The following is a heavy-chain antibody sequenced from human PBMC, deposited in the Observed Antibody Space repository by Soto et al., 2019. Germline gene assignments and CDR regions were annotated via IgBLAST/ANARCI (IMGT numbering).Heavy chain of an antibody. J-gene: IGHJ5*02. V-gene: IGHV3-66*04. CDR1: GFTVSSNY. CDR2: IYSGGST. Sequence: EVQLVESGGGLVQPGGSLRLSCAASGFTVSSNYMSWVRQAPGKGLEWVSVIYSGGSTYFADSVKDRFSISRDNSKNTLHLQMNSLRAEHTAVYYCPSQRRPWGQGTLVTVSS. CDR3: PSQRRP.